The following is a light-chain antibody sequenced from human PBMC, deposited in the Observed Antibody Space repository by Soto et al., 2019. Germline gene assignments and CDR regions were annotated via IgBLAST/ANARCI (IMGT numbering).Light chain of an antibody. CDR3: SSFASTHTYV. V-gene: IGLV2-14*01. Sequence: QSVLTQPASVSGSPGQSITISCTGTSSDVAFYNHVSWYQQHPGKAPKLLIYEVNNRPSGVSHRFSGSKSGNTASLTISGLPAEDEADYYCSSFASTHTYVFGTGTKVTVL. J-gene: IGLJ1*01. CDR2: EVN. CDR1: SSDVAFYNH.